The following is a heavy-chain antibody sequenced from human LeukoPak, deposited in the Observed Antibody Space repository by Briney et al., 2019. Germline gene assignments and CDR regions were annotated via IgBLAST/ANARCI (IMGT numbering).Heavy chain of an antibody. CDR2: ISGSGGSK. CDR1: GFTFNAYA. D-gene: IGHD1-26*01. Sequence: GSLRLSCAASGFTFNAYAMTWVRQAPGKGLEWVSVISGSGGSKYYADSVKGRFTISRDNSKNTLSLQMNSLRAEDTAVYYCAREVGPFDYWGQGTLVTVSS. CDR3: AREVGPFDY. V-gene: IGHV3-23*01. J-gene: IGHJ4*02.